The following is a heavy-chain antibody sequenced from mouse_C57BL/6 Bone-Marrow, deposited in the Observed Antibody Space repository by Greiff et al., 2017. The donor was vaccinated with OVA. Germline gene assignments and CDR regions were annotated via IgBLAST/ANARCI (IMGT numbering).Heavy chain of an antibody. CDR2: IYPGSGNT. J-gene: IGHJ3*01. CDR1: GYSFTSYY. CDR3: ARRLGYRAWFAY. Sequence: VQLQQSGPELVKPGASVKISCKASGYSFTSYYIHWVKQRPGQGLEWIGWIYPGSGNTKYNEKFKGKATLTADTSASTAYMQRSSLTSEDSAVYYCARRLGYRAWFAYWGQGTLVTVSA. D-gene: IGHD3-3*01. V-gene: IGHV1-66*01.